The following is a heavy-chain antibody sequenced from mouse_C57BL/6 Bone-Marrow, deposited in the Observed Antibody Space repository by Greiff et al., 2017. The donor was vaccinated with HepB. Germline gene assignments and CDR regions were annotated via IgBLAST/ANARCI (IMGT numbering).Heavy chain of an antibody. CDR1: GYTFTSYW. CDR2: INPSNGGT. J-gene: IGHJ3*01. V-gene: IGHV1-53*01. Sequence: QVQLQQPGTELVKPGASVKLSCKASGYTFTSYWMHWVKQRPGQGLEWIGNINPSNGGTNYNEKFKGKATFTADTSSNTAYMQLSSLTTEDSAIYYCARGYDYGGEVWFAYWGQGTLVTVSA. D-gene: IGHD2-4*01. CDR3: ARGYDYGGEVWFAY.